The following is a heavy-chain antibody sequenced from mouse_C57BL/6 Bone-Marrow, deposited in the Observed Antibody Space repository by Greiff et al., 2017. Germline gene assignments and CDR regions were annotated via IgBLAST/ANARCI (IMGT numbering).Heavy chain of an antibody. CDR2: INPSNGGT. V-gene: IGHV1-53*01. CDR1: GYTFTSYW. D-gene: IGHD1-1*01. Sequence: QVQLQQPGTELVKPGASVKLSCKASGYTFTSYWMHWVRQRPGQGLEWVGNINPSNGGTNYNEKFKSKATLTVDKSYSTAYMQRSSLTSEDSVFDYCASGEKKLLRRYWGQGTTLTVSS. J-gene: IGHJ2*01. CDR3: ASGEKKLLRRY.